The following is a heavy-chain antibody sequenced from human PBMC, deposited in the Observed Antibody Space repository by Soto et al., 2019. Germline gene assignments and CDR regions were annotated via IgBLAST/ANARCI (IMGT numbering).Heavy chain of an antibody. CDR2: IYYSGST. V-gene: IGHV4-59*01. D-gene: IGHD6-19*01. CDR1: GGSISSYY. CDR3: ARTNIAVAGLLYWYFDL. J-gene: IGHJ2*01. Sequence: SETLSLTCTVSGGSISSYYWSWIRQPPGKGLEWIGYIYYSGSTNYNPSLKSRVTISVDTSKNQFSLKLSSVTAADTAVYYCARTNIAVAGLLYWYFDLWGRGNLVTVS.